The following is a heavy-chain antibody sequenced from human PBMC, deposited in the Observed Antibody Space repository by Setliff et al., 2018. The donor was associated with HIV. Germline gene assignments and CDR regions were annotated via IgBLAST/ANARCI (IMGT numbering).Heavy chain of an antibody. Sequence: SETLSLTCTVSGGSISSSSYYWGWIRQPPGKGLEWIGSTYYSGSTYYNPSLKSRVTISVDTSKNQFSLKLSSVTAADTAVYYCARLRPSVADRSYFDHWGQGTLVTVSS. J-gene: IGHJ4*02. CDR1: GGSISSSSYY. CDR2: TYYSGST. CDR3: ARLRPSVADRSYFDH. D-gene: IGHD6-19*01. V-gene: IGHV4-39*07.